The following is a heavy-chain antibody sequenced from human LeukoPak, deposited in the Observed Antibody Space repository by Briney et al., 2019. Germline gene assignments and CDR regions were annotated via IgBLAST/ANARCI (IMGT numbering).Heavy chain of an antibody. V-gene: IGHV3-30-3*01. Sequence: GGSLRLSCAASGFTFSNNDMYWVRQAPGKGLEWVAVTSFDGNNKYYPDSVKGRFTISRDNSKNTLYLQMHSLRADDTATYYCARGRYKNGWDLLNYFDSWGQGTLVTVSS. J-gene: IGHJ4*02. D-gene: IGHD6-19*01. CDR1: GFTFSNND. CDR2: TSFDGNNK. CDR3: ARGRYKNGWDLLNYFDS.